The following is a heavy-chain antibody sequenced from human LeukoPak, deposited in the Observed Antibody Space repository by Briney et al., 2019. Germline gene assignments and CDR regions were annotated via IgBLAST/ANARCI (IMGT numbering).Heavy chain of an antibody. D-gene: IGHD1-7*01. J-gene: IGHJ4*02. CDR2: IYYSGST. CDR3: AREKVYNWNYVFDY. V-gene: IGHV4-30-4*07. Sequence: SQTLSLTCAVSGGSISSGGYSWSWIRQPPGKGLEWIGYIYYSGSTYYNPSLKSRVTISVDTSKNQFSLKLSSVTAADTAVYYCAREKVYNWNYVFDYWGQGTLVTVSS. CDR1: GGSISSGGYS.